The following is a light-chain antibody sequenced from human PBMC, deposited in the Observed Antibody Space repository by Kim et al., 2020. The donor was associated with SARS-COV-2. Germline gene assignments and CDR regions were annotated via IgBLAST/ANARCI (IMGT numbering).Light chain of an antibody. J-gene: IGKJ2*03. CDR2: AAS. V-gene: IGKV1-9*01. CDR1: QGIRSY. CDR3: QQLNSYPYS. Sequence: SASVGDRVTLTCRASQGIRSYLAWYQLKPGKAPKLLIYAASTLQSGVPSRFSGSGSGTDFTLTISSLQPEDFATYACQQLNSYPYSFGQGTKLEI.